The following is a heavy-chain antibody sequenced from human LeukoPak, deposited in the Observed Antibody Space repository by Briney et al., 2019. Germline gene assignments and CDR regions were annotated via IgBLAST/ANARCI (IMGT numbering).Heavy chain of an antibody. Sequence: ASVKVSCKASGYTFTGYYMHSVRQAPGQGLAWMGWINPNSGDPNYAQKFQGRVTMTRDTSISTAYMELSRLRSDDTAVYFCASISFNWNWSWFDPWGQGTLVTDSS. V-gene: IGHV1-2*02. J-gene: IGHJ5*02. D-gene: IGHD1-1*01. CDR1: GYTFTGYY. CDR3: ASISFNWNWSWFDP. CDR2: INPNSGDP.